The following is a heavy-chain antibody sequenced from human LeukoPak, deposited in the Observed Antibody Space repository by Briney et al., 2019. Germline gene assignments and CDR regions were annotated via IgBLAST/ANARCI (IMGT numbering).Heavy chain of an antibody. CDR1: GGSFSGYY. CDR3: ARVIAAAGTKSTLYYYYYYGMDV. Sequence: SETLSLTCAVYGGSFSGYYWSWIRQPLGKGLEWIGEINHSGSTNYNPSLKSRVTISVDTSKNQFSLKLSSVTAADTAVYYCARVIAAAGTKSTLYYYYYYGMDVWGQGTTVTVSS. J-gene: IGHJ6*02. CDR2: INHSGST. D-gene: IGHD6-13*01. V-gene: IGHV4-34*01.